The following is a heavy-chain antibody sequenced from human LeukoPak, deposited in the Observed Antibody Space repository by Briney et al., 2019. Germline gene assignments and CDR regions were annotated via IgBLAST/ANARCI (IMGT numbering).Heavy chain of an antibody. CDR3: ARVPRGGDRFDP. Sequence: ASETLSLTCTVSGGSISSYYWSWIRQPPGKGLEWIGYIYYSGSTNYNPSLKSRVTISVDTSKNQFSLKLSSVTAADTAVYYCARVPRGGDRFDPWGQGTLVTVSS. CDR2: IYYSGST. V-gene: IGHV4-59*01. J-gene: IGHJ5*02. CDR1: GGSISSYY. D-gene: IGHD3-16*01.